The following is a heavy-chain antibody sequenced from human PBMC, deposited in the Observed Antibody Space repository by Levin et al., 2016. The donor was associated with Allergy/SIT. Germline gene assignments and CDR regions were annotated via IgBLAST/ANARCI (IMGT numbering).Heavy chain of an antibody. V-gene: IGHV3-11*06. D-gene: IGHD3-9*01. CDR2: ISSSSSYT. J-gene: IGHJ4*02. CDR1: GFTFSDYY. Sequence: GESLKISCAASGFTFSDYYMSWIRQAPGKGLEWVSYISSSSSYTNYADSVKGRFTISRDNAKNSLYLQMNSLRAEDTAVYYCARVLRYFDWLLSPFDYWGQGTLVTVSS. CDR3: ARVLRYFDWLLSPFDY.